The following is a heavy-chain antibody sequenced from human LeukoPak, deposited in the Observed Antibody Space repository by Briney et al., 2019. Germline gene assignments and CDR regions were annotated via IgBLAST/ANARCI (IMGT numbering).Heavy chain of an antibody. D-gene: IGHD5-18*01. CDR3: ARDPRYSYARIDY. J-gene: IGHJ4*02. CDR2: INSDGSST. CDR1: GFTFSSYW. Sequence: PGGSLRLSCAASGFTFSSYWMHWVRQAPGKGLVWVSRINSDGSSTSYADSVKGRFTISRDNAKNTLYLQMNSLRAEDTAVYYCARDPRYSYARIDYWGQGTLVTVSP. V-gene: IGHV3-74*01.